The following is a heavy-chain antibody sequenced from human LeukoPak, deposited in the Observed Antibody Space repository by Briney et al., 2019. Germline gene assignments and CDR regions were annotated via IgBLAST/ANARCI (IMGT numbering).Heavy chain of an antibody. V-gene: IGHV4-61*05. D-gene: IGHD5-18*01. Sequence: SETLSLTCTVSGASISSSRYYWGWIRQPPGKGLEWIGYIYYSGSTNYNPSLKSRVTISVDTSKNQFSLKLSSVTAADTAVYYCARDPGYSYGYVWFDPWGQGTLVTVSS. CDR2: IYYSGST. J-gene: IGHJ5*02. CDR3: ARDPGYSYGYVWFDP. CDR1: GASISSSRYY.